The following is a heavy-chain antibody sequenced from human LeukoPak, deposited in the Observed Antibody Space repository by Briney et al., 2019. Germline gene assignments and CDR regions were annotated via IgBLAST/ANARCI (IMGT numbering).Heavy chain of an antibody. CDR2: IYYSGST. CDR1: GGPISSYY. J-gene: IGHJ5*02. D-gene: IGHD4-17*01. CDR3: ARVFYGDYSWFDP. Sequence: SETLSLTCTVSGGPISSYYWSWIRQPPGKGLEWIGYIYYSGSTNYNPSLKSRVTISVDTSKNQFSLKLSSVTAADTAVYYCARVFYGDYSWFDPWGQGTLVTVSS. V-gene: IGHV4-59*01.